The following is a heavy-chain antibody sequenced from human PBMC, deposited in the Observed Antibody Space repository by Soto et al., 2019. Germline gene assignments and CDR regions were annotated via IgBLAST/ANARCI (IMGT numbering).Heavy chain of an antibody. J-gene: IGHJ3*02. V-gene: IGHV5-51*01. Sequence: PGESLKISCKGSGYSFTSNWIAWVRQLPGKGLEWMGIMYPGDSDTRYSPSFQGQVTISGDKSISTAYLQWSSLKASDTAMYYCARHSYDSSTFDIWGQGTMVTVSS. CDR1: GYSFTSNW. CDR3: ARHSYDSSTFDI. CDR2: MYPGDSDT. D-gene: IGHD3-22*01.